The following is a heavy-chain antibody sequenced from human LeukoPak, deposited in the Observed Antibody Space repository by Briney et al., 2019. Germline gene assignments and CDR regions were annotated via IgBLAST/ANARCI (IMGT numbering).Heavy chain of an antibody. J-gene: IGHJ3*02. D-gene: IGHD3-22*01. CDR3: AKVSVVAGRNAFDI. CDR1: GVIFSSYA. V-gene: IGHV3-23*01. CDR2: VGGSGTST. Sequence: PGESVRVSCAASGVIFSSYATNWVRQDPGKGLEWVSVVGGSGTSTYYADSVKGRFTISRDNSKNMLYLQMNSLRVEDTAIYYCAKVSVVAGRNAFDIWGQGTMVTVSS.